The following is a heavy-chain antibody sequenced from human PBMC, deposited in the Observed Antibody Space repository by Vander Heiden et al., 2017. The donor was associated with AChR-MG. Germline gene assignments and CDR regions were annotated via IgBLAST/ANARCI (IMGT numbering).Heavy chain of an antibody. CDR1: GFTFSNAW. CDR2: IKSKTDGGTT. V-gene: IGHV3-15*01. J-gene: IGHJ4*02. Sequence: EVQLVESGGGLVKPGGSLRLSCAASGFTFSNAWMTWVRQAPGKGLEWVGRIKSKTDGGTTDYAAPVKGRITISRDDSKNTVYLQMNSLKTEDTAMYYCTTGITGTTDDYWGQGTLVTVSS. D-gene: IGHD1-7*01. CDR3: TTGITGTTDDY.